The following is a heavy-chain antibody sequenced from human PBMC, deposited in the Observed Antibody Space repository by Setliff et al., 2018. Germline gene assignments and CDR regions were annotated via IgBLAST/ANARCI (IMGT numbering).Heavy chain of an antibody. V-gene: IGHV4-39*07. J-gene: IGHJ4*02. Sequence: PSETLSLTCTVSGGSISTNTYYWGWIRQPPGKGLEWIGSIYHRGSTYYNPSLKSRVTISVDTSKNQFSLKMSSMTAADTAVYYCARFLNPRDGYQNSPGFDFWGQGTLVTVSS. CDR3: ARFLNPRDGYQNSPGFDF. CDR1: GGSISTNTYY. CDR2: IYHRGST. D-gene: IGHD5-12*01.